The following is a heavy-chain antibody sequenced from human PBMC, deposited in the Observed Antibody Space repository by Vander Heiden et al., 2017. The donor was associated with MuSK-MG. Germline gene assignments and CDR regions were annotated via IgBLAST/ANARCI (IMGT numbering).Heavy chain of an antibody. Sequence: QLQLQASGPGLVKPSETLSLTCTVPGGSISSSSYYWGWIRQPPGKGLEWIGSIYYSGSTYYNPSLKSRVTISVDTSKNQFSLKLSSVTAADTAVYYCAVEDYYDSSGYYYLGGQGTLVTVSS. CDR2: IYYSGST. CDR1: GGSISSSSYY. V-gene: IGHV4-39*01. D-gene: IGHD3-22*01. CDR3: AVEDYYDSSGYYYL. J-gene: IGHJ4*02.